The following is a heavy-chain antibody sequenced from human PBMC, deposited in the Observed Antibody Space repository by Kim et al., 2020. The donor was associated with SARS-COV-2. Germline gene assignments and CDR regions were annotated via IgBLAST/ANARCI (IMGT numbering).Heavy chain of an antibody. V-gene: IGHV4-39*07. D-gene: IGHD6-19*01. Sequence: SETLSLTCTVSGGSISSSSYYWGWIRQPPGKGLEWIGSIYYTGDTYYSPSLRSRVTISVDTSKNQFSLKLSSVTAADTAVYYCATPRLWYTTGWYYFDYWGQGTLVTVSS. CDR2: IYYTGDT. CDR3: ATPRLWYTTGWYYFDY. J-gene: IGHJ4*02. CDR1: GGSISSSSYY.